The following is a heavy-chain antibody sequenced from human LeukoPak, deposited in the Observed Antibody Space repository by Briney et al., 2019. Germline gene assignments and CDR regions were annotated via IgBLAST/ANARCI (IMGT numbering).Heavy chain of an antibody. J-gene: IGHJ4*02. CDR2: INVNGDTK. Sequence: PGGSLRLSCAVSGFSVSSYSMSWVRQAPGRGLEWISAINVNGDTKYYADSVRGRFIISRDNSENTLYLQMNSLRTEDTAVYYSAQGYSIGWFPNWGQGSLVSVSS. V-gene: IGHV3-23*01. D-gene: IGHD5-12*01. CDR1: GFSVSSYS. CDR3: AQGYSIGWFPN.